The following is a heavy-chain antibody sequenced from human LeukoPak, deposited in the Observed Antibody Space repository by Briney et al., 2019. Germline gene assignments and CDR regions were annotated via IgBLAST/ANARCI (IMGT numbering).Heavy chain of an antibody. CDR1: GGSISSYY. V-gene: IGHV4-59*01. CDR3: GRSLSSAWYYFAY. J-gene: IGHJ4*02. Sequence: SETLSLTCTVSGGSISSYYWSWIRQPPGKGLEWIGYIYYSGSTNYNPSLNSRVTISVDTSKNQFSLRLSSVTAADTAVYYCGRSLSSAWYYFAYWGQGTLVTVSS. D-gene: IGHD6-19*01. CDR2: IYYSGST.